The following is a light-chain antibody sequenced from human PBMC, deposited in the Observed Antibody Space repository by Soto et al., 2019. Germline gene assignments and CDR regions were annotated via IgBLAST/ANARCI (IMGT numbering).Light chain of an antibody. CDR1: QSVGRNF. CDR3: HQYAASPLT. Sequence: NVLTQSPGTLSLSPGESTTLSCRASQSVGRNFLAWYQQKPGRAPRLLIHGASYRATGIPDRFSGSGSETDFTLTISRLEPEDSAVYYCHQYAASPLTFGGGTKVEIK. CDR2: GAS. V-gene: IGKV3-20*01. J-gene: IGKJ4*01.